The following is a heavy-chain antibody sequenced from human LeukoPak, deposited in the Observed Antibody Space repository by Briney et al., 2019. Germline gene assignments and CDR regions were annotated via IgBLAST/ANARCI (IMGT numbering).Heavy chain of an antibody. CDR2: IYYSGST. CDR3: ASGSYYIDY. V-gene: IGHV4-59*01. D-gene: IGHD1-26*01. CDR1: GGSISSYY. J-gene: IGHJ4*02. Sequence: PSETLSLTCTVSGGSISSYYWSWIRQPPGKGLGWIGYIYYSGSTNYNPSLKSRVTISVDTSKNQFSLKLSSVTAADTAVYYCASGSYYIDYWGQGTLVTVSS.